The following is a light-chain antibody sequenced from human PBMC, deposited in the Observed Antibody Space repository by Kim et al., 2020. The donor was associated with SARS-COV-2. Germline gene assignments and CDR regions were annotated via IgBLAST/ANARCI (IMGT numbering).Light chain of an antibody. CDR3: QVWHSGGDRVV. CDR1: TIGDSR. CDR2: SDT. V-gene: IGLV3-21*04. Sequence: APGKPASLTCGGDTIGDSRVHGYQQKPGQAPVLLIHSDTDRPSGIPQRFSGSNSGTTATLTIRRIEAGDEADYYCQVWHSGGDRVVFGGGTKVTVL. J-gene: IGLJ2*01.